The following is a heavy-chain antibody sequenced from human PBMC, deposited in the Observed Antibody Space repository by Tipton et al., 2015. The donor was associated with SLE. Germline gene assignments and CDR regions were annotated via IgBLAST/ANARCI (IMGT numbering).Heavy chain of an antibody. V-gene: IGHV3-74*01. D-gene: IGHD4-17*01. CDR3: ARERENDYGDYGYYFDN. CDR1: GFAFTSYW. Sequence: SLRLSCAASGFAFTSYWMHWVRQAPGKGLVWVSRINTNGRSTSHADSVQGRFTISRDNSKNTLYLEINSLRAEDTAVYYCARERENDYGDYGYYFDNWGQGTLVTVSS. CDR2: INTNGRST. J-gene: IGHJ4*02.